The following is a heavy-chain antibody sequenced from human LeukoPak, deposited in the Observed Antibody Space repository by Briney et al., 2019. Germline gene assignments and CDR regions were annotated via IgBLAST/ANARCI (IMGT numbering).Heavy chain of an antibody. V-gene: IGHV3-7*04. CDR3: ARENFQY. J-gene: IGHJ4*02. Sequence: GGSLRLSCAASGFTFSSYSMNWVRQAPGKGLEWVANIKPDGSDEYYVDSVKGRFTISRDNAENSLYLQMNSLRAEDTAVYYCARENFQYWAQGTLVTVSS. CDR1: GFTFSSYS. CDR2: IKPDGSDE.